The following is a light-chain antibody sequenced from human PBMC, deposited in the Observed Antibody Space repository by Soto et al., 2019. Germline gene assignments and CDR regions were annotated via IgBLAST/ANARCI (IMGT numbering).Light chain of an antibody. J-gene: IGKJ1*01. V-gene: IGKV3-15*01. CDR1: QSVDNK. Sequence: IVMTQSPGTLSVSPGERATLSCRASQSVDNKVAWYQQKPGQAPRLLIYGASTRATGIPARFSGSGSGTEFTLTISSLQSEDFAVYYCQQYNDWPPWTFGQGTKVEIK. CDR2: GAS. CDR3: QQYNDWPPWT.